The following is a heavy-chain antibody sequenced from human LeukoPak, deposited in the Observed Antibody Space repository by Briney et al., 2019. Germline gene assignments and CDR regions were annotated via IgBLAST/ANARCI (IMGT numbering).Heavy chain of an antibody. Sequence: SSETLSLTCTVSGGSISSSSYYWGWIRQPPGKGLEWIGSIYYSGSTYYNPSLKSRVTISVDTSKNQFSLKLSSVTAADTAVYYCAGQSGSYRYTPSHYWGQGTLVTVSS. J-gene: IGHJ4*02. CDR1: GGSISSSSYY. D-gene: IGHD3-16*02. CDR3: AGQSGSYRYTPSHY. CDR2: IYYSGST. V-gene: IGHV4-39*01.